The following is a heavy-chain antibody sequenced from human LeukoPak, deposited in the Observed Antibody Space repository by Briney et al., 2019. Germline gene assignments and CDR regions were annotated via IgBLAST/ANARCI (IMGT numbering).Heavy chain of an antibody. CDR3: AREQCSTSCQGGATGPEDY. D-gene: IGHD2-2*01. V-gene: IGHV3-21*01. Sequence: GXXRLSCEASGVTFSAFNMNWVREAPGKXXEGGSFISSRNHYIYYADSVKRHFTTSRDNANNSLYLQMNSLRAEDTAVYYCAREQCSTSCQGGATGPEDYWGQGTLVTVSS. CDR2: ISSRNHYI. CDR1: GVTFSAFN. J-gene: IGHJ4*02.